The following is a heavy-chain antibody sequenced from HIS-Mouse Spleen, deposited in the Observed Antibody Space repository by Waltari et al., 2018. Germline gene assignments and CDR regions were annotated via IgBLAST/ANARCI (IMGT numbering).Heavy chain of an antibody. CDR3: AREIPYSSSWYDWYFDL. CDR2: IYYSGST. J-gene: IGHJ2*01. D-gene: IGHD6-13*01. Sequence: QLQLQESGPGLVKPSETLSLTCTVSGGSISSSSYYWGWIRPPPGKGLEWIGSIYYSGSTYYNPSLKIRVTISVDTSKNQFSLKLSSVTAADTAVYYCAREIPYSSSWYDWYFDLWGRGTLVTVSS. V-gene: IGHV4-39*07. CDR1: GGSISSSSYY.